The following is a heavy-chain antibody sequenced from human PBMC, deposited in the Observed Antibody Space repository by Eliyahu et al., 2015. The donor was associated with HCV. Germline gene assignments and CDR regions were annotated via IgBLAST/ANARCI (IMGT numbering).Heavy chain of an antibody. J-gene: IGHJ5*02. V-gene: IGHV1-46*01. D-gene: IGHD6-19*01. CDR1: GHTLXGNY. CDR2: ITPSGDXX. CDR3: ARDVGWAPGGP. Sequence: QVQVVQSGAEVRXPGASVKLSCRPXGHTLXGNYVHWVRXAPGXGLEXVGIITPSGDXXTYAQKVQGRVTMTRDTSTSTVYMELHSLRSEDTAVYYCARDVGWAPGGPWGQGTLVTVSS.